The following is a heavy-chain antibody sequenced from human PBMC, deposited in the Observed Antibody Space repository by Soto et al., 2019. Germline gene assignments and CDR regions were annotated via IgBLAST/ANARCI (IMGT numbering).Heavy chain of an antibody. J-gene: IGHJ6*02. V-gene: IGHV1-18*01. CDR1: GYTFTNYG. Sequence: ASVKVSCKASGYTFTNYGITWVRQAPGQGLEWMGWISDYNGNTYYGKKFQGRVTMTTDTSTRTAYMELKSLRSDDTAVYYCARQGYSFCGGGNAYSHYYGMDVWGQGTTVTVSS. CDR2: ISDYNGNT. CDR3: ARQGYSFCGGGNAYSHYYGMDV. D-gene: IGHD2-21*01.